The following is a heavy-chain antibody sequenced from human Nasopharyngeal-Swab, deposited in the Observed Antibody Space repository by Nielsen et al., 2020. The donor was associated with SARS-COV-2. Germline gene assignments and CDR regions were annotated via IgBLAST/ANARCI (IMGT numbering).Heavy chain of an antibody. CDR3: ARIYSNSYYYYYGMDV. D-gene: IGHD4-11*01. V-gene: IGHV3-7*01. CDR2: IKQDGSEK. Sequence: GGSLRLSCAASGFTFSSYWMSWVRQAPGKGLEWVANIKQDGSEKYYVDSVKGRFTISRDNAKNSLYLQMNSLRAEDTAVYYCARIYSNSYYYYYGMDVWGQGTTVTVSS. J-gene: IGHJ6*02. CDR1: GFTFSSYW.